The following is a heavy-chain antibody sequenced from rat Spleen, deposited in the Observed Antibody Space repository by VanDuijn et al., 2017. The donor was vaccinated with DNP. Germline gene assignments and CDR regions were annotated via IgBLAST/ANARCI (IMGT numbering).Heavy chain of an antibody. Sequence: EVQLVESGGGLVQPGRSMKLSCAASGFTFSNYDMAWVRQAPKKGLEWVASIKTDGGGTYYPDSVKGRFTISRHNAKRTLYLQMDSLGSEDTATYYCARLHYGLDYWGQGVMVTVSS. CDR1: GFTFSNYD. D-gene: IGHD1-11*01. J-gene: IGHJ2*01. CDR2: IKTDGGGT. V-gene: IGHV5-25*01. CDR3: ARLHYGLDY.